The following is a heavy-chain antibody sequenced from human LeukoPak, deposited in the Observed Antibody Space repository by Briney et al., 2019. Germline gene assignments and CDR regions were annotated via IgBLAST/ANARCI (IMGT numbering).Heavy chain of an antibody. D-gene: IGHD1-26*01. V-gene: IGHV4-59*01. CDR3: ARHGGSYTFDF. CDR1: GGSISSYY. Sequence: SETLSLTCTVSGGSISSYYWSWIRQPPGKGLELIGYMYDSGSTNYNPSLKSRVTISVDTSENQFSLRLSSVTAAETAVYYCARHGGSYTFDFWGQGVLVTVSS. J-gene: IGHJ4*02. CDR2: MYDSGST.